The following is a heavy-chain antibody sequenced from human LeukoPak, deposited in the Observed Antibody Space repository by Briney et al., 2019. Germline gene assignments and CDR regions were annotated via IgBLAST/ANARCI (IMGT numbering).Heavy chain of an antibody. CDR1: GYTFTSYY. CDR2: MNPNSGNT. V-gene: IGHV1-8*02. J-gene: IGHJ3*02. D-gene: IGHD3-3*01. Sequence: ASVKVSCKASGYTFTSYYMHWVRQATGQGLEWMGWMNPNSGNTGYAQKFQGRVTMTRNTSISTAYMELSSLRSEDTAVYYCARGSRYDFWSGYYTSPDAFDIWGQGTMVTVSS. CDR3: ARGSRYDFWSGYYTSPDAFDI.